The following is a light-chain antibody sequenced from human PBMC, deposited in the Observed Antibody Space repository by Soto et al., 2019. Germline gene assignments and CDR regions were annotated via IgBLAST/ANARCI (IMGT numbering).Light chain of an antibody. Sequence: EIVLTQSPSTLSLSAGERATLSCRASQSISSSYLAWYQQKPGQAPRLLIYDASSRATGIPDRFSGSGSGTDFTLTISRLEPEDFAVYFCQHCGISPHTFGQGTKVDI. CDR1: QSISSSY. J-gene: IGKJ1*01. CDR3: QHCGISPHT. CDR2: DAS. V-gene: IGKV3-20*01.